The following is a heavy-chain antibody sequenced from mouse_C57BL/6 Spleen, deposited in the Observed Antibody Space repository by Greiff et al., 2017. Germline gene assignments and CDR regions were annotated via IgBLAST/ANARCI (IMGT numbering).Heavy chain of an antibody. CDR2: IHPNSGST. J-gene: IGHJ1*03. D-gene: IGHD2-4*01. Sequence: QVQLQQPGAELVKPGASVKLSCKASGYTFTSYWMHWVKQRPGQGLEWIGMIHPNSGSTNYNEKFKSKATLTVDKSSSTAYRQLSSLTSEDSAVYYCGGDYDGYFDVWGTGTTVTVSS. V-gene: IGHV1-64*01. CDR1: GYTFTSYW. CDR3: GGDYDGYFDV.